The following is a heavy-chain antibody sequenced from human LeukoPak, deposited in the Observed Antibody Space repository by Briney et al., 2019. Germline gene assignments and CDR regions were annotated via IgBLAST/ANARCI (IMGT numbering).Heavy chain of an antibody. D-gene: IGHD3-3*01. CDR1: GYTFTSYD. J-gene: IGHJ4*02. Sequence: ASVKVSCKASGYTFTSYDINWVRQATGQGLEWMGWMNPNSGNTGYAQKFQGRVTMTRNTSISTAYMELSSLRPEDTAVYYCARAPMGWLIHFDYWGQGTLVTVSS. CDR2: MNPNSGNT. V-gene: IGHV1-8*01. CDR3: ARAPMGWLIHFDY.